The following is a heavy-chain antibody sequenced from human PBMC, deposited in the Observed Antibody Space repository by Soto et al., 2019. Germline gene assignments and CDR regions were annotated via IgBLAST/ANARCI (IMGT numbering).Heavy chain of an antibody. CDR3: AKEDTSSGSLDY. V-gene: IGHV3-23*01. CDR2: ISDSGATT. Sequence: HPGGSLRLSCAASGFPFGENAMSLVRQAPGKGLEWVSGISDSGATTYYADSVRGRFTISRDNSKNTLYLQMKSLRAEDSASYYCAKEDTSSGSLDYWGQGALVTVSS. J-gene: IGHJ4*02. CDR1: GFPFGENA. D-gene: IGHD6-19*01.